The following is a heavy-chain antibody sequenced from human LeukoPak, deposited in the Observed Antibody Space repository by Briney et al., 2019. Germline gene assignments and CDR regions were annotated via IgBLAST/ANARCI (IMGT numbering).Heavy chain of an antibody. CDR3: ARGGTMVRGLQGVDI. J-gene: IGHJ3*02. Sequence: PSETLSLTCTVSGGSISSGDYYWSWIRQPPGKGLEWIGYIYYSGSTYYNPSLKSRVTISVDTSKNQFSLKLSSVTAADTAVYYCARGGTMVRGLQGVDIWGQGTMVTVSS. V-gene: IGHV4-30-4*08. CDR1: GGSISSGDYY. CDR2: IYYSGST. D-gene: IGHD3-10*01.